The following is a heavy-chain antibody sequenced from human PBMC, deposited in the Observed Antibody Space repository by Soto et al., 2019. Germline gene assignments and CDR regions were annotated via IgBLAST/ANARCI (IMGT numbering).Heavy chain of an antibody. V-gene: IGHV3-33*01. J-gene: IGHJ4*02. Sequence: HPGGSLRLSCAASGFTFSSYGMHWVRQAPGKGLEWVAVIWYDGSNKYYADSVKGRFTISRDNSKNTLYLQMNSLRAEDTAVYYCARDPGVPAANFDYWGQGTLVTVSS. D-gene: IGHD2-2*01. CDR3: ARDPGVPAANFDY. CDR1: GFTFSSYG. CDR2: IWYDGSNK.